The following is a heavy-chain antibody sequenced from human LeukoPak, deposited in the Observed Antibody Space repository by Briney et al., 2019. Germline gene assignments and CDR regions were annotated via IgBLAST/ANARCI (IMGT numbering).Heavy chain of an antibody. CDR1: GFTFSSYS. CDR3: AREYGDYADYYYYYGMDV. Sequence: GGSLRLSCAASGFTFSSYSMNWVRQAPGKGLEWVSSISSSSSYIYYADSVKGRFTISRDNAKNSLYLQMNSLRAEDTAVYYCAREYGDYADYYYYYGMDVWGQGTTVTVSS. D-gene: IGHD4-17*01. V-gene: IGHV3-21*01. CDR2: ISSSSSYI. J-gene: IGHJ6*02.